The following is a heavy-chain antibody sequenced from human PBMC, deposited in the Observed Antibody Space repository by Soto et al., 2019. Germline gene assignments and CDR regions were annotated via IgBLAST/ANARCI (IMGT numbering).Heavy chain of an antibody. Sequence: GGSLRLSCAASGFTFSSYSMNWVRQAPGKGLERVSSISSSSSYIYYADSVKGRFTISRDNAKNSLYLQMNSLRAEDTAVYYCARDPTSPYDFWSGYSLRGYYYGMDVWGQGTTVTVSS. CDR3: ARDPTSPYDFWSGYSLRGYYYGMDV. V-gene: IGHV3-21*01. CDR2: ISSSSSYI. CDR1: GFTFSSYS. D-gene: IGHD3-3*01. J-gene: IGHJ6*02.